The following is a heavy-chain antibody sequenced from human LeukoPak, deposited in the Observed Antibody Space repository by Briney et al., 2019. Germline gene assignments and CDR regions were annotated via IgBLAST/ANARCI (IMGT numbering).Heavy chain of an antibody. D-gene: IGHD6-19*01. V-gene: IGHV4-59*01. CDR1: GGSISTYF. CDR2: IYYTGST. CDR3: AKDSSGFVY. Sequence: SETLSLTCTVSGGSISTYFWSWIRQPPGKGLEWIGYIYYTGSTNYNPSLKSRVTISVDTSKNQFSLTLTSVTAADSAVYYCAKDSSGFVYWGRGTLVTVSS. J-gene: IGHJ4*02.